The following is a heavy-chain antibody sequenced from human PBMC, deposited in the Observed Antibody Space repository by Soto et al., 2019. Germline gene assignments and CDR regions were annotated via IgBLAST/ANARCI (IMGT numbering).Heavy chain of an antibody. Sequence: PSETLSLTCTVSGGSISSYYWTWIRQPPGKGLEWIGLLYDSGSTSYNPSLKSRVAISVDTSKNQFSLKLNSVTAADTAVYYCARIPGSSGSIWHAFDLWGQGTKVT. J-gene: IGHJ3*01. D-gene: IGHD6-19*01. V-gene: IGHV4-59*08. CDR3: ARIPGSSGSIWHAFDL. CDR1: GGSISSYY. CDR2: LYDSGST.